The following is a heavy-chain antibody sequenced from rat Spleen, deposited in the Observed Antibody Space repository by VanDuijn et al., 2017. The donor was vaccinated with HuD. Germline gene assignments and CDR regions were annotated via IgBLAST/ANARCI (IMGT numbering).Heavy chain of an antibody. CDR3: ALPSY. J-gene: IGHJ3*01. CDR1: GFTFSTTW. V-gene: IGHV6-6*01. CDR2: IKAKSNNYAT. Sequence: EVQLVESGGGLVQPGNSLKLSCVTSGFTFSTTWMYWYRQFPEKRLEWVARIKAKSNNYATDYTESVKGRFIISRDDSKSSVYLQMNNLKEEDTAIYYCALPSYWGQGTLVTVSS.